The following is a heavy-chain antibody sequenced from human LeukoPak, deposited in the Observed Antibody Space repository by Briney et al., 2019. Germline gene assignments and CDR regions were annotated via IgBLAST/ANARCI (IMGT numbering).Heavy chain of an antibody. V-gene: IGHV3-30*03. Sequence: PGGSLRLSCAASGFTVSSNYMSWVRQAPGKGLEWVAVISYDGSNKYYADSVKGRFTISRDNSKNTLYLQMNSLRAEDTAVYYCARERIRGEDYWGQGTLVTVSS. CDR1: GFTVSSNY. CDR3: ARERIRGEDY. CDR2: ISYDGSNK. D-gene: IGHD3-10*01. J-gene: IGHJ4*02.